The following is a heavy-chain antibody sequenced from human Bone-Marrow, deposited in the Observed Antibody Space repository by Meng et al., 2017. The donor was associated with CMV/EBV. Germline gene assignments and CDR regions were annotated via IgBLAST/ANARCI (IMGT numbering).Heavy chain of an antibody. Sequence: GESLKISCAASGFTFSDLYMSWIRQAPGKGLEWLSYTSGSGSTIYYADSVKGRFTISRDNAKNSLSLQMNSLRAEDTAVYYCARRESYQQGYGMDVWGQGTTVTVSS. CDR1: GFTFSDLY. CDR3: ARRESYQQGYGMDV. V-gene: IGHV3-11*01. J-gene: IGHJ6*02. D-gene: IGHD6-13*01. CDR2: TSGSGSTI.